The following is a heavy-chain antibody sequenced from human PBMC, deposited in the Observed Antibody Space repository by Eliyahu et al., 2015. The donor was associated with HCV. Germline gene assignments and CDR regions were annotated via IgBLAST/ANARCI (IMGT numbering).Heavy chain of an antibody. V-gene: IGHV1-69*08. Sequence: QVQLVQSGAEVKEPGSSVKVSCKASGDTFSGYSIXWVRQAPGQGLEWMGRIVPVTGTANYAQKFQGRITITVDKSRSTGHLDVRSLRAEDTAVYYCVTTVVGATWNWFDMWGQGTLVTVSA. CDR3: VTTVVGATWNWFDM. CDR2: IVPVTGTA. D-gene: IGHD1-26*01. J-gene: IGHJ5*02. CDR1: GDTFSGYS.